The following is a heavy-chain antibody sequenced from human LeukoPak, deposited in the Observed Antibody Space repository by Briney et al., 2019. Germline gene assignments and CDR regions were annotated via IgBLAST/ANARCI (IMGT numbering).Heavy chain of an antibody. CDR1: GGSISSHY. CDR2: IYYSGST. Sequence: SETLSLTCTVSGGSISSHYWSWIRQPPGKGLEWIGYIYYSGSTNYNPSLKSRVTISVDTSKNQFSLKLRSVTAADTAVYYCARGVDTSYYYYMDVWGKGTTVTVPS. J-gene: IGHJ6*03. CDR3: ARGVDTSYYYYMDV. D-gene: IGHD5-18*01. V-gene: IGHV4-59*11.